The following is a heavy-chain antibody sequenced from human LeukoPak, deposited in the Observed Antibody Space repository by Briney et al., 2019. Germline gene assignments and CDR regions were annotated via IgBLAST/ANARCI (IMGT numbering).Heavy chain of an antibody. V-gene: IGHV1-2*02. CDR2: INPNSGGT. CDR1: GYTFTGYY. Sequence: ASVKVSCKASGYTFTGYYMHWVRQAPGQGLEWMGWINPNSGGTDYAQMLQGRVTMTRDTSISTAYMELSRLRSDDTAVYYCARGVYYGSGSYYEIYFDYWGQGTLVTVSA. D-gene: IGHD3-10*01. J-gene: IGHJ4*02. CDR3: ARGVYYGSGSYYEIYFDY.